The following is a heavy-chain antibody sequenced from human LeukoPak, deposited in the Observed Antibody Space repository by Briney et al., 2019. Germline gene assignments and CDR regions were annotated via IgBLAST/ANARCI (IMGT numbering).Heavy chain of an antibody. J-gene: IGHJ4*02. CDR3: TKGDGGWYPIDS. V-gene: IGHV3-23*01. CDR1: GFTFKEYG. Sequence: GASLRLSCAASGFTFKEYGMSWVRQAPGKGLEWVSTINGNGANTHYADSVKGRFTISRDSSKNTLFLQMNSLRADDTARYYCTKGDGGWYPIDSWGQGTLIIVSS. CDR2: INGNGANT. D-gene: IGHD6-19*01.